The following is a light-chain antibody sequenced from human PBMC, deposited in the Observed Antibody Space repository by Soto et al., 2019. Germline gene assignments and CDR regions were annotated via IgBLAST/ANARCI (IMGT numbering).Light chain of an antibody. Sequence: EIVMTQSPATLSVSPGERATLSCRASQSISNNLAWYQQKPGQAPRLLIFDASTRATGVPVRFSGSGSGTEFTLTVSSLQSEDFAVYYCQQYGNWPRTFGQGTKVEVK. CDR2: DAS. J-gene: IGKJ1*01. CDR1: QSISNN. CDR3: QQYGNWPRT. V-gene: IGKV3-15*01.